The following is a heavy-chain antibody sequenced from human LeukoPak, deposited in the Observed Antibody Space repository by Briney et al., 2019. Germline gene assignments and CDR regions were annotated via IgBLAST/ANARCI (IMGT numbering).Heavy chain of an antibody. J-gene: IGHJ5*02. D-gene: IGHD2-15*01. Sequence: XVAPLINDGLPTIYADSVQGRFTISRDHAQNTVYLQMNSLRLEDTAVYYCTRRVSATRWFDPWGQGTLVTVSS. V-gene: IGHV3-74*01. CDR2: LINDGLPT. CDR3: TRRVSATRWFDP.